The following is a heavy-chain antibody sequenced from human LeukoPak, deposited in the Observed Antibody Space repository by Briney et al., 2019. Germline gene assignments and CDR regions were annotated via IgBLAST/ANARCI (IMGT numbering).Heavy chain of an antibody. CDR2: IYYTGST. J-gene: IGHJ5*02. CDR3: ARVPTRVCGDTTWYNRFWFDP. D-gene: IGHD2-2*02. CDR1: GGSVSSGSYY. V-gene: IGHV4-61*01. Sequence: SETLSLTCSVCGGSVSSGSYYWSWIRQAPGKKLEWIGYIYYTGSTDYNPSLKSRVTMSVDTSKNQFSLRLSSVTAADTAIYHCARVPTRVCGDTTWYNRFWFDPWGQGTLVTVSS.